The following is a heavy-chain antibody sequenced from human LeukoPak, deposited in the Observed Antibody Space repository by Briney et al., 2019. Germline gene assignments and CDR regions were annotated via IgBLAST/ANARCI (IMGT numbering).Heavy chain of an antibody. D-gene: IGHD2-15*01. V-gene: IGHV1-58*02. Sequence: GTSVKVSCKASGFTFTSSAMQWVRQARGQRLEWIGWIVVGSGNTNYAQKFQERVTITRDMSTSTAYMELSSLRSEDTAVYYCARMCSGGSCYSGMDVWDQGTTVTVSS. CDR3: ARMCSGGSCYSGMDV. J-gene: IGHJ6*02. CDR1: GFTFTSSA. CDR2: IVVGSGNT.